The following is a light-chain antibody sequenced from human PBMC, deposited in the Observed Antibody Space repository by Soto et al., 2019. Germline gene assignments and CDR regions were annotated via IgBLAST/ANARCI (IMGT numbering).Light chain of an antibody. CDR1: SSDVGYYNY. Sequence: QSVRTQPASVSGSPGQSITISCTGTSSDVGYYNYVSWYQQHPGKVPKLMIYDVRYRPSGVSDRFSGSKSGNTASLTLSGLQAEDEADYYCSSYTSTSTLVFGTGTKLTVL. V-gene: IGLV2-14*03. CDR2: DVR. CDR3: SSYTSTSTLV. J-gene: IGLJ1*01.